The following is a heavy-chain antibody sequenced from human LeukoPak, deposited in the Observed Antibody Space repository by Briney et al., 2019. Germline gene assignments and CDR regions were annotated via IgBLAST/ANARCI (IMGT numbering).Heavy chain of an antibody. D-gene: IGHD3-10*01. CDR1: GFTFSDSW. J-gene: IGHJ4*02. CDR2: MNQDGSAK. CDR3: ARGTMAYYGSGSIDY. Sequence: GGSLRLSCAASGFTFSDSWMSWVRQAPGKGLEWVANMNQDGSAKGHVDSVKDRFTISRDNARNSLYLQMSSLRPEDTAVYYCARGTMAYYGSGSIDYWGQGTLVTVSS. V-gene: IGHV3-7*01.